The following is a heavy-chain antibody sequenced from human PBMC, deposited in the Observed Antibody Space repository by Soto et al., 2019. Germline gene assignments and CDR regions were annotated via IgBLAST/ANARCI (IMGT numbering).Heavy chain of an antibody. D-gene: IGHD3-22*01. J-gene: IGHJ6*02. CDR3: AKGEGGYYDSSGYYYGYYYYGMDV. Sequence: GGSLRLSCAASGFTFSSYAMSWVRQAPGKGLEWVSAISGSGGSTYYADSVKGRFTISRDNSKNTLYLQMNSLRAEDTAVYYCAKGEGGYYDSSGYYYGYYYYGMDVWGQGTTVTVSS. CDR2: ISGSGGST. CDR1: GFTFSSYA. V-gene: IGHV3-23*01.